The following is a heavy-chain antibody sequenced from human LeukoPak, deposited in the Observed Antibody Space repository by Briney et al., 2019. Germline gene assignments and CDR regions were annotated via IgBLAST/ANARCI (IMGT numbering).Heavy chain of an antibody. J-gene: IGHJ2*01. D-gene: IGHD4-23*01. CDR3: ARGLRWKYWYFDL. CDR1: GGSVSSANNY. Sequence: PSETLSLTCTVSGGSVSSANNYWGWIRQTPGKGLEWIGTIYSSGTTYYNPSLKSRVTMSVDTSKNQFSLRLGSVTAADTAVYYCARGLRWKYWYFDLWGQGTLVTVSS. V-gene: IGHV4-39*01. CDR2: IYSSGTT.